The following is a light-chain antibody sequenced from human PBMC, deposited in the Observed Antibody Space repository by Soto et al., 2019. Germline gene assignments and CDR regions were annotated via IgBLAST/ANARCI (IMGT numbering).Light chain of an antibody. CDR3: QQRSNWPPIT. CDR2: DAS. J-gene: IGKJ5*01. Sequence: EIVLTQSPATLSLSPGERSTLSCMASQSVSSYLAWYQQKPCQAPRLLIYDASNRATGIPARFSGSGSGTDFTLTISSLEHEDFAVYYCQQRSNWPPITFGQGTRLEIK. CDR1: QSVSSY. V-gene: IGKV3-11*01.